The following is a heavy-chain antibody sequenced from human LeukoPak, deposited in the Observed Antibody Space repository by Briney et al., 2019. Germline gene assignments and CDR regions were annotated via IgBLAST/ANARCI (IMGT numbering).Heavy chain of an antibody. CDR3: ANDGGGDDFWSGYPYYFDY. J-gene: IGHJ4*02. CDR2: ISGSGGST. CDR1: GFTFSSYA. D-gene: IGHD3-3*01. Sequence: GGSLRLSCAASGFTFSSYAMHWVRQAPGKGLEWVSAISGSGGSTYYADSVKGRFTISRDNSKNTLYLQMNSLRAEDTAVYYCANDGGGDDFWSGYPYYFDYWGQGTLVTVSS. V-gene: IGHV3-23*01.